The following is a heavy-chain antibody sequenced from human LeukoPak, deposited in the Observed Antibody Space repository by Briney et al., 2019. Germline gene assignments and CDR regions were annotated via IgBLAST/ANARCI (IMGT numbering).Heavy chain of an antibody. V-gene: IGHV3-11*04. D-gene: IGHD3-10*01. CDR1: GFTFSDYD. CDR3: ARDHTYSGSGSPWGA. CDR2: ISTSGSTV. Sequence: GGSLRLSCAASGFTFSDYDMSWIRQAPGKGLEWVSYISTSGSTVYDAASVKGRFTISRDNAKHSTYLQMKSLRGEDTAVYYCARDHTYSGSGSPWGAWGQGNLVTVSS. J-gene: IGHJ4*02.